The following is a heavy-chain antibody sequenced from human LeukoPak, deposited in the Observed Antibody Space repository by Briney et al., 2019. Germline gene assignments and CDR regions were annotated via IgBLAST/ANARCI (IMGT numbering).Heavy chain of an antibody. V-gene: IGHV4-59*01. D-gene: IGHD1-26*01. CDR2: IYYSGST. CDR3: ARAAYSGSYHSDY. CDR1: GGSFSGYY. Sequence: SETLSLTCAVYGGSFSGYYWSWIRQPPGKGLEWIGYIYYSGSTNYNPSLKSRVTISVDTSKNQFSLKLSSVTAADTAVYYCARAAYSGSYHSDYWGQGTLVTVSS. J-gene: IGHJ4*02.